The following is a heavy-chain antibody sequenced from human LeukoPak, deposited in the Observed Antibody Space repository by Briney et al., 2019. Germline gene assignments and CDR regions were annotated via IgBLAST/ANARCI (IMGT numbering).Heavy chain of an antibody. CDR2: ISSSSSYI. J-gene: IGHJ4*02. Sequence: GGSLRLCCAASGFTFSSYSMNWVRQAPGKGLEWVSSISSSSSYIYYADSVKGRFTISRDNAKNSLYLQMNSLRAEDTAVYYCARGTYYYDSSGPLDYWGQGTLVTVSS. D-gene: IGHD3-22*01. V-gene: IGHV3-21*01. CDR3: ARGTYYYDSSGPLDY. CDR1: GFTFSSYS.